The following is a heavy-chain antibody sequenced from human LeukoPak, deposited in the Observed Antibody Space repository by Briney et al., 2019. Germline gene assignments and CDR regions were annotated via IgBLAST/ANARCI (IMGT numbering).Heavy chain of an antibody. Sequence: GGXLRLSCAASGFTFSSYWMHWVRQAPGKGLVWVSRINSDGSSTIYADSVKGRFTISRDNAKNTLYLQMNSLRAEDTAVYYCARDAVKWEPDAFDIWGQGTMVTVSS. CDR1: GFTFSSYW. CDR3: ARDAVKWEPDAFDI. V-gene: IGHV3-74*01. D-gene: IGHD1-26*01. J-gene: IGHJ3*02. CDR2: INSDGSST.